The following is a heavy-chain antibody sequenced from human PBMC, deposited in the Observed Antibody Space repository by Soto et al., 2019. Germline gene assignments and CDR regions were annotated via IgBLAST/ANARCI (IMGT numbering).Heavy chain of an antibody. V-gene: IGHV1-8*01. CDR2: MNPNSGNT. J-gene: IGHJ4*02. CDR1: GYTFTSYD. D-gene: IGHD3-10*01. Sequence: QVQLVQSGAEVKKPGASVKGSCKASGYTFTSYDINWVRQATGQGLEWMGWMNPNSGNTGYAQKFQGRVTMTRNTSISTSYMELSSLRSEDTAVYYCAITHLRFGEHHYWGKGTLVTVSS. CDR3: AITHLRFGEHHY.